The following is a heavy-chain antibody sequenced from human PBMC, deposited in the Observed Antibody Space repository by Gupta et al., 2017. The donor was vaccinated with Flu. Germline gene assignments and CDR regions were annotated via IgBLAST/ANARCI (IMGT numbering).Heavy chain of an antibody. CDR2: ISSSSSYI. CDR1: GFTFSSYS. J-gene: IGHJ4*02. Sequence: EVQLVESGGGLVKPGGSLRLSCAASGFTFSSYSMNWARQAPGKGLEWVSSISSSSSYIYYADSVKGRFTISRDNAKNSLYLQMNSLRAEDTAVYYCARDGGAPKLGEFDYWGQGTLVTVSS. CDR3: ARDGGAPKLGEFDY. V-gene: IGHV3-21*01. D-gene: IGHD1-26*01.